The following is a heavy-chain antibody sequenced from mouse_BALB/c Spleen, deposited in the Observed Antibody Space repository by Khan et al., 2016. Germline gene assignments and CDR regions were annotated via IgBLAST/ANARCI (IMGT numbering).Heavy chain of an antibody. CDR3: ARGYFGSNYFDY. Sequence: QVQLQQSGAELARPGASVKLSCKASGYTFTSYWMQWVKQRPGQGLEWVGAIYPGDGDTRYTQKFKGKATLTADKSSSTAYMQLSSLASEDSAVYYCARGYFGSNYFDYWGQGTTLTGSS. CDR2: IYPGDGDT. D-gene: IGHD1-1*01. CDR1: GYTFTSYW. V-gene: IGHV1-87*01. J-gene: IGHJ2*01.